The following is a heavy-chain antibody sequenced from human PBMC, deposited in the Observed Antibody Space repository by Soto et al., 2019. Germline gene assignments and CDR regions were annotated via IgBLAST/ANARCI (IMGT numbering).Heavy chain of an antibody. V-gene: IGHV1-46*01. J-gene: IGHJ4*02. CDR2: MNPRDGST. CDR1: RYTFSSYS. D-gene: IGHD2-15*01. Sequence: GASVKVSCKPSRYTFSSYSVYWVRQASGQGLQWMGVMNPRDGSTSYPQKFPGRVTMTRETSTSTAYMELSSLRSEDMAVDYCARDPLGYCSGGRSYYLDYWGRGALVTVSS. CDR3: ARDPLGYCSGGRSYYLDY.